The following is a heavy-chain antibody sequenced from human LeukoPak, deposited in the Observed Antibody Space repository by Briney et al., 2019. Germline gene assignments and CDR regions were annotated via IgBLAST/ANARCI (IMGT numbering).Heavy chain of an antibody. J-gene: IGHJ2*01. CDR1: GYTFIGYH. Sequence: ASVKVSCKASGYTFIGYHIHWVRQAPGQGLEWMGRINPNSGGTNYAQKFQGRVTMTRDMSISTAYMELSRLRSDDTAVYYCARDGDGYTPGGHWYLDLWGRGTPVTVSS. CDR3: ARDGDGYTPGGHWYLDL. D-gene: IGHD5-24*01. V-gene: IGHV1-2*06. CDR2: INPNSGGT.